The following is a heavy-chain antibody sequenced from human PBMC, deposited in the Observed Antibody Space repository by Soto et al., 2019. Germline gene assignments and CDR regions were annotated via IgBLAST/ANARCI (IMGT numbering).Heavy chain of an antibody. J-gene: IGHJ6*02. V-gene: IGHV4-31*03. CDR2: IYYSGST. CDR1: GGSISSGGYY. CDR3: ARKYGSGTYYYYYGMDV. Sequence: SETLFLTCTVSGGSISSGGYYWSWIRQHPGKGLEWIGYIYYSGSTYYNPSLKSRVTISVDTSKNQFSLKLSSVTAADTAVYYCARKYGSGTYYYYYGMDVWGQGTTVTVYS. D-gene: IGHD3-10*01.